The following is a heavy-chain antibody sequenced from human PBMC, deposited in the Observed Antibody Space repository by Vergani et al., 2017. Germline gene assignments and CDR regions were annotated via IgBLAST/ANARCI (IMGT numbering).Heavy chain of an antibody. Sequence: EVQLVESGGGLIQPGGSLRLSCAASGFTVSSNYMSWVRQAPGKGLEWVSVIYSGGSTYYADSVKGRFTISRDNSKNTLYLQMNSLRAEDTAVYYCARDVRASSGWYMPPDDYWGQGTLVTVSS. CDR3: ARDVRASSGWYMPPDDY. CDR1: GFTVSSNY. D-gene: IGHD6-19*01. V-gene: IGHV3-53*01. J-gene: IGHJ4*02. CDR2: IYSGGST.